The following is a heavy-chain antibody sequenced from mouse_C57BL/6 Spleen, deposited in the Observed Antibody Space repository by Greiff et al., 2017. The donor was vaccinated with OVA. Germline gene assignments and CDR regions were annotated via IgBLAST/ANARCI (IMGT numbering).Heavy chain of an antibody. D-gene: IGHD3-2*02. CDR3: ARSKTAQAWFAY. J-gene: IGHJ3*01. CDR1: GYTFTSYW. Sequence: VQLQQPGAELVKPGASVKMSCKASGYTFTSYWITWVKQRPGQGLEWIGDIYPGSGSTNYNEKFKSKATLTVDTSSSTAYMQLSSLTSEDSAVYYCARSKTAQAWFAYWGQGTLVTVSA. V-gene: IGHV1-55*01. CDR2: IYPGSGST.